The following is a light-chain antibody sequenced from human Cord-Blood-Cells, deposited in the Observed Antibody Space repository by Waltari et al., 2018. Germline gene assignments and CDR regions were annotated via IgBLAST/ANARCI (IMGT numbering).Light chain of an antibody. CDR1: QSLLHSNGYNY. V-gene: IGKV2-28*01. CDR3: MQALQTPYT. CDR2: LGS. Sequence: DFVLTNSHFSRPVTPGGPPSFSCRSSQSLLHSNGYNYLDWYLQKPGQSPQLLIYLGSNRASGVPDRFSGSGSGTDFTLKISRVEAEDVGVYYCMQALQTPYTFGQGTKLEIK. J-gene: IGKJ2*01.